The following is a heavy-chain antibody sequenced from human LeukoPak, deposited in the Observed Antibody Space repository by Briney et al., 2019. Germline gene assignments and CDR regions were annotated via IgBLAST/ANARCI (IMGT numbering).Heavy chain of an antibody. CDR2: IWYDGSNK. D-gene: IGHD4-17*01. J-gene: IGHJ3*02. V-gene: IGHV3-33*01. CDR1: GFTFSSCG. Sequence: GGSLRLSCAASGFTFSSCGMHWVRQAPGKGLEWVAVIWYDGSNKYYADSVKGRFTISRDNSKNTLYLQMNSLRAEDTAVYYCARDALYGDYVNAFDIWGQGTMVTVSS. CDR3: ARDALYGDYVNAFDI.